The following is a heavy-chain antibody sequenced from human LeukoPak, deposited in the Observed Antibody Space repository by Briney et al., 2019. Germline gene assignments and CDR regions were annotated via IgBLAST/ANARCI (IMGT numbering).Heavy chain of an antibody. D-gene: IGHD1-26*01. J-gene: IGHJ4*02. CDR3: ARDIRLSGSYLFDY. V-gene: IGHV3-20*04. Sequence: GGSLRLSCAASGFTFDDYGMSWVRQAPGKGLGWVSGINWNGGSTGYADSVKGRFTISRDNAKNSLYLQVNSLRAEDTALYYCARDIRLSGSYLFDYWGQGTLVTVSS. CDR1: GFTFDDYG. CDR2: INWNGGST.